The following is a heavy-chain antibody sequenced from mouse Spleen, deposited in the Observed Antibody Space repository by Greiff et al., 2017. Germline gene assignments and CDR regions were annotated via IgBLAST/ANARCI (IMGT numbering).Heavy chain of an antibody. CDR1: GYTFTSYG. J-gene: IGHJ2*01. CDR3: ARSRGITTVVARGYFDY. CDR2: IYIGNGYT. Sequence: VQLQQSGAELVRPGSSVKMSCKTSGYTFTSYGINWVKQRPGQGLEWIGYIYIGNGYTEYNEKFKGKATLTSDTSSSTAYMQLSSLTSEDSAIYFCARSRGITTVVARGYFDYWGQGTTLTVSS. D-gene: IGHD1-1*01. V-gene: IGHV1-58*01.